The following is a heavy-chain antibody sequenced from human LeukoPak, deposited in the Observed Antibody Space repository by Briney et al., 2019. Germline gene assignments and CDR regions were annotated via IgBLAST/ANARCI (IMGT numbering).Heavy chain of an antibody. D-gene: IGHD1-14*01. CDR3: ARGSGYDPNWFDP. J-gene: IGHJ5*02. CDR2: INHSGGT. CDR1: GGSFSGYY. Sequence: SGTLSLTCAVSGGSFSGYYWSWIRQTPGKGLEWIGEINHSGGTKYNPSLKSRVTISVYTSTNKSSLKLSSLSAADTAVYDCARGSGYDPNWFDPWGQGTLVTVSS. V-gene: IGHV4-34*01.